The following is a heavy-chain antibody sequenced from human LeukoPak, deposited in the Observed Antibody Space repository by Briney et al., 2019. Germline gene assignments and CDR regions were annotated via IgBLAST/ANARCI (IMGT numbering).Heavy chain of an antibody. CDR2: ISGSGGST. CDR1: GFTFSSYG. V-gene: IGHV3-23*01. Sequence: GGSLRLSCAASGFTFSSYGMHWVRRAPGKGLEWVSAISGSGGSTYYADSVKGRFTISRDNSKNTLYLQMNSLRAEDTAVYYCANAQLGAKYWGQGTLVTVSS. CDR3: ANAQLGAKY. D-gene: IGHD7-27*01. J-gene: IGHJ4*02.